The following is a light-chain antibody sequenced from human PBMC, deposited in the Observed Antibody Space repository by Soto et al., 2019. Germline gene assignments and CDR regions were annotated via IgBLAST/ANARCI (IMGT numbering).Light chain of an antibody. J-gene: IGKJ5*01. V-gene: IGKV1-12*01. CDR1: QGIGVS. CDR2: SAS. CDR3: LQVNSYPIT. Sequence: IQMTQSPSSLSASIGDTVTITCRASQGIGVSLAWFQQKPGQAPQYLIQSASTLQSGVPSRFSGSGSGTEFILTINSLQPEDVAIYYCLQVNSYPITFGQGTRLEIK.